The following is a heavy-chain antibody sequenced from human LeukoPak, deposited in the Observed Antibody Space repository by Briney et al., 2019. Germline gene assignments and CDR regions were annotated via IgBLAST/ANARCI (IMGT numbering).Heavy chain of an antibody. Sequence: SETLSLTCTVSGASISSYYWSWIRQPPGKGLEWIGYIYHSGSTYYNPSLKSRVTISVDRSKNQFSLKLSSVTAADTAVYYCAKGGYSYGPGTNYFDYWGQGTLVTVSS. CDR3: AKGGYSYGPGTNYFDY. CDR1: GASISSYY. V-gene: IGHV4-59*12. J-gene: IGHJ4*02. CDR2: IYHSGST. D-gene: IGHD5-18*01.